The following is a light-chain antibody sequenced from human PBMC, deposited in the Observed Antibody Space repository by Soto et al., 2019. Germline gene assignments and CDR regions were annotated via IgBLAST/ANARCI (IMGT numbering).Light chain of an antibody. CDR1: QDITSY. CDR2: SSS. J-gene: IGKJ1*01. Sequence: IQLTQSPSSLSASVGGSVTITCRASQDITSYLAWYQQKPGKSPNSLICSSSIFQVGVPSRFSGSGSGTEFALTISSLQPEDFATYYCLQHNTYPWTFGQGTKVDIK. CDR3: LQHNTYPWT. V-gene: IGKV1-9*01.